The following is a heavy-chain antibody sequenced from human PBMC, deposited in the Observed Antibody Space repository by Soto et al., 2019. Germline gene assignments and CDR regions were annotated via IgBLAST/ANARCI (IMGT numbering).Heavy chain of an antibody. Sequence: EVQLLESGGGLVQPGGSLRLSCAASGFTFSSYAMSWVRQAPGKGLEWVSAISGSGGSTYYADSVKGRFTISRDNSKNTLYMRMSSPRAEGTAVYYSVKENQIVVVSAAQLDSWGPGTLVTVSS. D-gene: IGHD2-2*01. CDR2: ISGSGGST. J-gene: IGHJ4*02. CDR3: VKENQIVVVSAAQLDS. CDR1: GFTFSSYA. V-gene: IGHV3-23*01.